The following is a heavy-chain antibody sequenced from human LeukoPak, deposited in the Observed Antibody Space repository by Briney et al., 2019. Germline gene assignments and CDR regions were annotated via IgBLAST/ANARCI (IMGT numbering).Heavy chain of an antibody. D-gene: IGHD6-19*01. J-gene: IGHJ4*02. Sequence: PGGSLRLSCAASGFIVSSNYMSWVRQAPGKGLEWVSVLYSGGSTYYADSVKGRFTISRDNSKNTLYLQMNSLRAEDTAVYYCARSPIAVAGQNTFDYWGQGTLVTVSS. CDR1: GFIVSSNY. CDR2: LYSGGST. CDR3: ARSPIAVAGQNTFDY. V-gene: IGHV3-66*01.